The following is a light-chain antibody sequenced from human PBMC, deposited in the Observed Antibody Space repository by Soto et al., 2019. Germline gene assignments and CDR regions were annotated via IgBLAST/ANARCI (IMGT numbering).Light chain of an antibody. J-gene: IGLJ2*01. CDR2: EDS. Sequence: QSVLTQPASVSGSPGQSITISCTGTHSDVGSYNLVSWYQQHPGKAPKLIIYEDSKRPSGVSNRFSGSKSGYTASLTISGLEAEDEADYYCCSYAGSFSVIFGGGTKLTVL. V-gene: IGLV2-23*01. CDR1: HSDVGSYNL. CDR3: CSYAGSFSVI.